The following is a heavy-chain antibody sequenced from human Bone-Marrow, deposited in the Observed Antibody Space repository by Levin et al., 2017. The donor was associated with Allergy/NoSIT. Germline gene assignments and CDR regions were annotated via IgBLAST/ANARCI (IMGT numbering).Heavy chain of an antibody. CDR2: IYNSGTT. CDR3: ARSQSGWFPGTQQWLDS. CDR1: GDSMNSGNYY. J-gene: IGHJ4*02. V-gene: IGHV4-31*03. D-gene: IGHD6-19*01. Sequence: PSETLSLTCSVSGDSMNSGNYYWTWIRQHPGKGLEWIGYIYNSGTTYYNPSLESRVAISVDTSKKQFSLKLTSVTVADTAVYYCARSQSGWFPGTQQWLDSWGQGTLVTVSS.